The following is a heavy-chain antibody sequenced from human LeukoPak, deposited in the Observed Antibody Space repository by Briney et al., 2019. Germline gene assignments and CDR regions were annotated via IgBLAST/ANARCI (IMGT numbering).Heavy chain of an antibody. CDR3: ARADCSGGSCYSSWFDP. CDR2: IIPIFGTA. Sequence: SVKVSCKASGGTFSSYAISWVRQAPGQGLEWMGGIIPIFGTANYAQKFQGRVTITADESTSSAYMELSSLRSEDTAVYYCARADCSGGSCYSSWFDPWGQGTLVTVSS. CDR1: GGTFSSYA. J-gene: IGHJ5*02. D-gene: IGHD2-15*01. V-gene: IGHV1-69*13.